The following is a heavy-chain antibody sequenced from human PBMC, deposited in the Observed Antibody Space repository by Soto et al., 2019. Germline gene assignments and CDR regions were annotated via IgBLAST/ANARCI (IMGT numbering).Heavy chain of an antibody. J-gene: IGHJ4*02. V-gene: IGHV5-51*01. Sequence: GESLKISCKASGYSLTSYWIGWVRQRPGKGLEWMGIVYPGDSDTRYGPSFRGQVTISVDRSTSTAYLQWSSLKASDTAMYYCTRRAGYIDYWGQGTLVTV. D-gene: IGHD6-13*01. CDR1: GYSLTSYW. CDR3: TRRAGYIDY. CDR2: VYPGDSDT.